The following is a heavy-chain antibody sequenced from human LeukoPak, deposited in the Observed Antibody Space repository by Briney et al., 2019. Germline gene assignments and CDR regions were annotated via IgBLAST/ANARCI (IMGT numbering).Heavy chain of an antibody. D-gene: IGHD3-3*01. CDR2: IKTKSEDGTI. CDR3: AAAYFGVDQYYYGMDV. V-gene: IGHV3-15*01. J-gene: IGHJ6*02. CDR1: GYTFSNAW. Sequence: PGGSLRLSCAASGYTFSNAWMSWIRQAPGKGLEWVGLIKTKSEDGTIDYAAPVRGRFTISRDDSKNTLYLQMNSLRAEDTAVYYCAAAYFGVDQYYYGMDVWGQGTTVTVSS.